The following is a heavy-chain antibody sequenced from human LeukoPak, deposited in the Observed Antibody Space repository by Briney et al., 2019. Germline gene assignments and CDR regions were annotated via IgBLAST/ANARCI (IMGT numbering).Heavy chain of an antibody. V-gene: IGHV3-23*01. J-gene: IGHJ4*02. CDR1: GFTFSSYA. Sequence: GGSLRLSCAASGFTFSSYAMSWVRQAPGKGLEWVAAVSSSGGSTNYADYVKGQFTISRDNSKNTVYLHMNNLRAEDTAVYYCAKEGRKTGNTYGYEYDCWGQGTLVTVSS. CDR2: VSSSGGST. D-gene: IGHD5-18*01. CDR3: AKEGRKTGNTYGYEYDC.